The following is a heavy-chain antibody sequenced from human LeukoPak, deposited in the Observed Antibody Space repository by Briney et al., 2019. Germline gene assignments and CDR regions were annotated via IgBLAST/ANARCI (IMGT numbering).Heavy chain of an antibody. J-gene: IGHJ4*02. D-gene: IGHD6-19*01. V-gene: IGHV4-59*12. Sequence: SETLSLTCTVSGDSISSYYWSWIRQPPEKGLEWIGYIYYTGSTNYNPSLKSRVTISVDTSKNQFSLKLSSVTAADTAVYYCARANGGAVAGRAFDYWGQGTLVTVSS. CDR1: GDSISSYY. CDR2: IYYTGST. CDR3: ARANGGAVAGRAFDY.